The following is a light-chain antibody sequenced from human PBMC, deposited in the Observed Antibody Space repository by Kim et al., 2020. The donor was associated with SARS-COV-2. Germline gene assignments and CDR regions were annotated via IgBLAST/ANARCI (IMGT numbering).Light chain of an antibody. CDR3: QLRGDRPPRT. J-gene: IGKJ1*01. V-gene: IGKV3-11*01. CDR2: HVS. Sequence: PVGTATPACNTSQCVANALSCYPPRPGPVTRRLLFHVSDRSTGFPARFSGVRFGTDFSLTIDRLEPEEFAGYYCQLRGDRPPRTFGQGTKVDIK. CDR1: QCVANA.